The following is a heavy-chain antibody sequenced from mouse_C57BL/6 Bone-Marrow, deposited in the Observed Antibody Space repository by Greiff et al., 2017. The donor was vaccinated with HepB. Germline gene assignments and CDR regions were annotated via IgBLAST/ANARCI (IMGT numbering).Heavy chain of an antibody. D-gene: IGHD2-5*01. V-gene: IGHV7-1*01. J-gene: IGHJ1*03. CDR2: SRNKANDYTT. Sequence: EVKLMESGGGLVQSGRSLRLSCATSGFTFSDFYMEWVRQAPGKGLEWIAASRNKANDYTTEYSASVKGRFIVSRDTSQSILYLQMNALRAEDTAIYYCARDASNGYFDVWGTGTTVTVSS. CDR3: ARDASNGYFDV. CDR1: GFTFSDFY.